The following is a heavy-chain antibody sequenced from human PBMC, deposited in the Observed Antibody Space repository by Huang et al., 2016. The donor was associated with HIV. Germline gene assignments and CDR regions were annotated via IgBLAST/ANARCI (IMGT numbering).Heavy chain of an antibody. J-gene: IGHJ4*02. CDR2: IYYSGDT. D-gene: IGHD3-10*01. CDR3: ARHFGSWSGYFDS. Sequence: QLQLQESGPGLVRPSETLSLICTVSGGSITDSNYDWGWVRQPPGKGLEWIGSIYYSGDTDYNPSLKSRVTMSVDTSKNRFSLDIRAVAVADTAIYYCARHFGSWSGYFDSWGQGTLVPVSS. V-gene: IGHV4-39*01. CDR1: GGSITDSNYD.